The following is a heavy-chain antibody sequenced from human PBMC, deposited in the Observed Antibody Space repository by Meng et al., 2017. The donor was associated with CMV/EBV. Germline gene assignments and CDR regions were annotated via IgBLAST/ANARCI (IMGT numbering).Heavy chain of an antibody. CDR1: GFTFSSYG. J-gene: IGHJ4*02. D-gene: IGHD1-1*01. Sequence: GGSLRLSCAASGFTFSSYGMHWVRQAPGKGLEWVAVIWYDGSNKYYADSVKGRFTISRDNSKNTLYLQMNSLRAEDTAVYYCAKDSAGKVGYFDYWGQGTLVTVSS. V-gene: IGHV3-33*06. CDR3: AKDSAGKVGYFDY. CDR2: IWYDGSNK.